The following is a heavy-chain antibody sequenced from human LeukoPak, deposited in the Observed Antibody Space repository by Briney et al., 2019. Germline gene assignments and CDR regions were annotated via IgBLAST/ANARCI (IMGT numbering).Heavy chain of an antibody. CDR1: GFTFNNYA. CDR3: ARDRGGYSTDFDF. Sequence: PGGSLRLSCAASGFTFNNYAMSWVRQAPGKGLEWVSTISHSGGRTYYSLSSSGRFIVSRDNSMNTLYLQMNGLRADDTAVYYCARDRGGYSTDFDFWGQGTLVTVTS. D-gene: IGHD6-13*01. CDR2: ISHSGGRT. V-gene: IGHV3-23*01. J-gene: IGHJ4*02.